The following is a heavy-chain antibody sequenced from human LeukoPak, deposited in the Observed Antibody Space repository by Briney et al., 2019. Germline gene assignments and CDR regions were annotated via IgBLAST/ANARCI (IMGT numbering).Heavy chain of an antibody. CDR3: ARGYPRFGDLFHYFDY. Sequence: PGGSLRLSCAASGFTVSSNYMSWVRQAPGKGLEWVSVIYSGGSTYYADSVKGRFTISRDNSKNTLYLQMNNLRAEDTAMYYCARGYPRFGDLFHYFDYWGQGTLVTVSS. CDR1: GFTVSSNY. J-gene: IGHJ4*02. D-gene: IGHD3-10*01. CDR2: IYSGGST. V-gene: IGHV3-53*01.